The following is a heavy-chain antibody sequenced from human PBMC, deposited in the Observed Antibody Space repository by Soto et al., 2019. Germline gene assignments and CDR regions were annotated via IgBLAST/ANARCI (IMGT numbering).Heavy chain of an antibody. CDR2: MNPNSGNT. CDR3: ARVSITIFGVVIAEGLDY. V-gene: IGHV1-8*01. CDR1: GYTFTNYD. J-gene: IGHJ4*02. Sequence: QVQLVQSGAEVKKPGASVKVSCKASGYTFTNYDINWVRQATGQGLEWMGWMNPNSGNTGYAQKFQGRVTMTRNTSISTAYMELGSLRSEDTAVYYCARVSITIFGVVIAEGLDYWGQGTLVTVSS. D-gene: IGHD3-3*01.